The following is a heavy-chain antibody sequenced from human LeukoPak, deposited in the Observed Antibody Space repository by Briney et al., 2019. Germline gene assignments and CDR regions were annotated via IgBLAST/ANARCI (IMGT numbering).Heavy chain of an antibody. J-gene: IGHJ3*02. Sequence: GGSLRLSCAASGFTFSTYSMNWVRQAPGKGLEWVSAISGSGGSTYYADSVKGRFTISRDNSKNTLYLQMNSLRAEDTAVYYCAKDFPLYYYDSSDAFDIWGQGTMVTVSS. D-gene: IGHD3-22*01. V-gene: IGHV3-23*01. CDR1: GFTFSTYS. CDR3: AKDFPLYYYDSSDAFDI. CDR2: ISGSGGST.